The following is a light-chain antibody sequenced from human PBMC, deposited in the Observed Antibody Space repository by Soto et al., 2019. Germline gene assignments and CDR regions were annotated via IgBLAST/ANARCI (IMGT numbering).Light chain of an antibody. CDR1: SSDVGGYNY. J-gene: IGLJ3*02. Sequence: QSALTQPASVSGSPGQSITISCTGTSSDVGGYNYVSWYQQHPGKGPKLMIYEVTNRPPGVSNRFSGSKSGNTASLTISGLQADDETDYYCSSYTSSSTLLFGGGTKLTVL. CDR3: SSYTSSSTLL. V-gene: IGLV2-14*01. CDR2: EVT.